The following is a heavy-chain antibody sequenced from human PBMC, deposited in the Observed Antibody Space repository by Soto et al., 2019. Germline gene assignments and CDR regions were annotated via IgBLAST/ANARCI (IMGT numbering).Heavy chain of an antibody. CDR2: IYYTGSA. V-gene: IGHV4-30-4*01. J-gene: IGHJ4*02. Sequence: SETLSLTCTVSGGSISSGDFYWSWIRQPPGKGLEWIGYIYYTGSAYYSPSLKSRVTISLDTSKNQFSLNLTSVTAADTAVHYCARVDILTGFHYWGQGTLVTVSS. CDR1: GGSISSGDFY. D-gene: IGHD3-9*01. CDR3: ARVDILTGFHY.